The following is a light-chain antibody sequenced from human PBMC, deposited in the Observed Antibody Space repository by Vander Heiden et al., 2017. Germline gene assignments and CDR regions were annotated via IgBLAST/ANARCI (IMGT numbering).Light chain of an antibody. V-gene: IGKV1-6*01. CDR2: GAS. CDR3: LQDYSYPRT. CDR1: QGIRND. J-gene: IGKJ1*01. Sequence: LHFPLSPSSLSSSFPPLLTISSLASQGIRNDLGWYQQKPGQAPKVLIYGASTLHSGVPSRFGGSGSGTDFVLTISGLQPEDSATYFCLQDYSYPRTFGQGTKVEIK.